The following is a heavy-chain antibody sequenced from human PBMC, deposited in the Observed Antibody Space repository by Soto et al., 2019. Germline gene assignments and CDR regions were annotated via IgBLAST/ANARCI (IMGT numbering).Heavy chain of an antibody. J-gene: IGHJ2*01. CDR2: IAPTNGNT. V-gene: IGHV1-2*02. CDR3: ATNLGFTWLTYFAR. Sequence: QVQLVQSGAEVRKPGASVKVSCQTSGYKFTDHRIHWVRQAPGQGLEWMGWIAPTNGNTHYVPKFKGRVTMTTDPSTSTAHMELAELTYDDTAVYYCATNLGFTWLTYFARWGRGTLVTVSS. CDR1: GYKFTDHR. D-gene: IGHD3-22*01.